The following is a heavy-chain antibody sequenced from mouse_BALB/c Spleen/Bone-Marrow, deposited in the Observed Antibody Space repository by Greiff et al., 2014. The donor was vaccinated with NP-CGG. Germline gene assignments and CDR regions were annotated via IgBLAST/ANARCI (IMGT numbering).Heavy chain of an antibody. CDR1: GFTLSSFG. Sequence: EVQGVESGGGLVQPGGSRKLSCAASGFTLSSFGMHWVRQAPERGLEWVAYISSGSSTIFYADTVKGRFTISRDNPKNTLFLQMTSLRSEDTAMYYCARGGNWEDFDYWGQGTTLTVSS. J-gene: IGHJ2*01. CDR3: ARGGNWEDFDY. D-gene: IGHD4-1*01. V-gene: IGHV5-17*02. CDR2: ISSGSSTI.